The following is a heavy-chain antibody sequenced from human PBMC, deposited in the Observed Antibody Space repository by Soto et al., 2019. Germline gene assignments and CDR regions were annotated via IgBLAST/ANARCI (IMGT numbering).Heavy chain of an antibody. CDR1: GFTFSSYE. CDR3: AREDSSDVFDY. Sequence: EVQLVESGGGLVQPGRSLRLSCAASGFTFSSYEMNWVRQAPGKGLEWLSYISSSGSTIYYADSPKGRFTISRDNAKNSLYLQMNSLRAEDTAVYYCAREDSSDVFDYWGQGTLVTVSS. V-gene: IGHV3-48*03. J-gene: IGHJ4*02. D-gene: IGHD1-26*01. CDR2: ISSSGSTI.